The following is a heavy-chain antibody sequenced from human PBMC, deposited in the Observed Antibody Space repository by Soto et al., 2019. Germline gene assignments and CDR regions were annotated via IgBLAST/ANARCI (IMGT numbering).Heavy chain of an antibody. D-gene: IGHD3-9*01. J-gene: IGHJ4*02. CDR2: IIPIFGTA. CDR1: GGTFSSYA. Sequence: ASVKVSCKASGGTFSSYAISWVRQAPGQGLEWMGGIIPIFGTANYAQKFQGRVTITADESTSTAYMELSSLRSEDTAVYYCASDTILRYFDWLLYGQLNYWGQGTLVTVSS. CDR3: ASDTILRYFDWLLYGQLNY. V-gene: IGHV1-69*13.